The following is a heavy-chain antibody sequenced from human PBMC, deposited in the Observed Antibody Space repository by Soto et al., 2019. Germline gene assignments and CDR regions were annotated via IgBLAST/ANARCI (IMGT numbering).Heavy chain of an antibody. J-gene: IGHJ4*02. CDR2: INHSGST. CDR3: ASRHRTTFRYFDY. CDR1: GGSFSGYY. Sequence: QVQLQQWGAGLLKPSETLSLTCAVYGGSFSGYYWSWIRQPPGKGLEWIGEINHSGSTNYNPSLKSRVTISVDTSKNQFSLKLSSVTAADTAVYYCASRHRTTFRYFDYWGQATLVTVSS. D-gene: IGHD1-7*01. V-gene: IGHV4-34*01.